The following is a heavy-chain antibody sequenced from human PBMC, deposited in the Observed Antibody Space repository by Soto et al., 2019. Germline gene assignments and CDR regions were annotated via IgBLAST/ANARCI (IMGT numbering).Heavy chain of an antibody. CDR1: GYTFNNYY. V-gene: IGHV1-46*02. D-gene: IGHD3-16*02. Sequence: QVQLVQSGAEVKKPGASVKVSCEASGYTFNNYYRHWVRQAPGQGLEWMGIFNASGGDTIYAEKCQGSFRMTGSTPTSTVYMELSSLGSEDTAVFYCARETMITIGGDIEGLDYWGQGTLVTVS. CDR2: FNASGGDT. J-gene: IGHJ4*02. CDR3: ARETMITIGGDIEGLDY.